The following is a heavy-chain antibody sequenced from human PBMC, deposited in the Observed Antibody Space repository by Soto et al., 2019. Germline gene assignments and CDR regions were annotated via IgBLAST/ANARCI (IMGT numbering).Heavy chain of an antibody. Sequence: QVQLVESGGGVVQPGTSLRLSSVGSGFTFRSYVIHWVRQAPGKGLEWVALTSYDGSNNFYGDSVKGRFTISRDNSRNTVEPQMDSLRLEDTALYYCARWGTTGGLDVCGQGTLVSVSS. CDR1: GFTFRSYV. D-gene: IGHD3-16*01. V-gene: IGHV3-33*05. J-gene: IGHJ4*02. CDR2: TSYDGSNN. CDR3: ARWGTTGGLDV.